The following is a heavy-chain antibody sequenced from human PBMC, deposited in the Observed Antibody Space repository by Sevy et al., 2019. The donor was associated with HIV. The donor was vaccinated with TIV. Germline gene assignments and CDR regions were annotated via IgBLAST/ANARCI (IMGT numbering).Heavy chain of an antibody. D-gene: IGHD3-10*01. Sequence: SETLSLTCAVSGGSISSINWWNWVRQAPGKGLEWIGEIYHNGSTNYNPSLKSRVAILVDKSKSQFSLKLSSVTAADTALYYCVREGSRPDHPGDYGSGSYFDYWGQGTLVTVSS. CDR3: VREGSRPDHPGDYGSGSYFDY. J-gene: IGHJ4*02. CDR1: GGSISSINW. CDR2: IYHNGST. V-gene: IGHV4-4*02.